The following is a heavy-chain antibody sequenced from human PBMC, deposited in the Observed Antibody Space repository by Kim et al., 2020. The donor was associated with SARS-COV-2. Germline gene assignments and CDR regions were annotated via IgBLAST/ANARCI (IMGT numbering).Heavy chain of an antibody. CDR3: ARHGGFESSGFSHDY. D-gene: IGHD3-22*01. V-gene: IGHV4-59*08. CDR2: IFYNGNT. Sequence: SETLSLTCTVSGGSVSGHYWSWIRQSPRKRLEWIGHIFYNGNTQYHPSLQSRVTISVATSEKQFSLEMRSVTAADTAVYYCARHGGFESSGFSHDYWGQG. CDR1: GGSVSGHY. J-gene: IGHJ4*02.